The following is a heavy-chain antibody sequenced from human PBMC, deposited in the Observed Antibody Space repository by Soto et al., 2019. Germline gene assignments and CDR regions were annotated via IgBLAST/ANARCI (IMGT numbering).Heavy chain of an antibody. Sequence: GGSLRLSCAASGFTVSSNYMTWVRQAPGKGLEWVSLIYSGGSTYYADSVKGRFTVSRDNSKNTLYLQMNSLRAEDTAVYYCARALTYCSSTSCYNFYYYMDVWGKGTTVTSP. J-gene: IGHJ6*03. CDR1: GFTVSSNY. CDR2: IYSGGST. V-gene: IGHV3-66*01. CDR3: ARALTYCSSTSCYNFYYYMDV. D-gene: IGHD2-2*02.